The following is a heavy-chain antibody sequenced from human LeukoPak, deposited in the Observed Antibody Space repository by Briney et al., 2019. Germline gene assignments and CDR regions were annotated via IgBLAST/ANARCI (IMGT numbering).Heavy chain of an antibody. CDR2: ISYDGSNK. J-gene: IGHJ4*02. V-gene: IGHV3-30*18. CDR3: AKSPDY. Sequence: GRSLRLSCAASGFTFSDYAMHWVRQAPGKGLEWVAVISYDGSNKYYADSVKGRFTISRDNSKNTLYLQMNSLRAEDTAVYYCAKSPDYWGQGTLVTVSS. CDR1: GFTFSDYA.